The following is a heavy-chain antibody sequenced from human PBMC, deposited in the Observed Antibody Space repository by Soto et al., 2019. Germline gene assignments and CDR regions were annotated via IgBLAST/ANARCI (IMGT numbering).Heavy chain of an antibody. Sequence: QVQLVESGGGVVQPGRSLRLSCAASGFTFSTYPMHWVRQAPGKGLEWVAIILYDGSTEYYADSVKGRFTISRDNSEKTLYLQMNSLGPEDTAVYYCASVDYGDEVYDYWGQGTLVTVSS. J-gene: IGHJ4*02. D-gene: IGHD4-17*01. CDR2: ILYDGSTE. CDR1: GFTFSTYP. V-gene: IGHV3-30-3*01. CDR3: ASVDYGDEVYDY.